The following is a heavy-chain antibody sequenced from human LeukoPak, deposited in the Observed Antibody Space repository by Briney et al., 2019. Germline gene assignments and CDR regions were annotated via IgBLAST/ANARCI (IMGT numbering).Heavy chain of an antibody. Sequence: PGGSLRLSCAASGFTFSSYAIHWVRQAPGKGLEWVAVISYDGSNEYYADSVKGRFTISRDNSKNTLYLQMNSLRAGDTAIYYCAKDFRWFGNFSATFDYWGQGTLVAVSS. CDR3: AKDFRWFGNFSATFDY. CDR1: GFTFSSYA. CDR2: ISYDGSNE. J-gene: IGHJ4*02. V-gene: IGHV3-30*04. D-gene: IGHD3-10*01.